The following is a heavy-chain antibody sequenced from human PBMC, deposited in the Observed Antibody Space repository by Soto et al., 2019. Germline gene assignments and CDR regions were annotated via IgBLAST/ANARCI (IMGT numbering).Heavy chain of an antibody. CDR3: AREYSGYDSYFDY. J-gene: IGHJ4*02. CDR1: GGSISSGGYS. V-gene: IGHV4-30-2*01. Sequence: LCGGSISSGGYSWSWIRQPPGKGLEWIGYIYHSGSTYYNPSLKSRVTISVDRSKNQFSLKLSSVTAADTAVYYCAREYSGYDSYFDYWGQGTLVTVSS. CDR2: IYHSGST. D-gene: IGHD5-12*01.